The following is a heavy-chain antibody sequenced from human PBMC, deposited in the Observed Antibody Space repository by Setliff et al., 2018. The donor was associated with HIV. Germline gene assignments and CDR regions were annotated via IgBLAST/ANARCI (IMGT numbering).Heavy chain of an antibody. CDR1: GFTFINYD. J-gene: IGHJ6*03. D-gene: IGHD2-8*01. CDR2: MNPNSSNT. CDR3: ARGRVMVYANRRYYYYMDV. V-gene: IGHV1-8*02. Sequence: ASVKVSCTASGFTFINYDINWVRQAPGQGLEWMGWMNPNSSNTGYAQKFQGRVAMTRNTSINTAYMELSSLRSEDTAVYYCARGRVMVYANRRYYYYMDVWGKGTTVTVSS.